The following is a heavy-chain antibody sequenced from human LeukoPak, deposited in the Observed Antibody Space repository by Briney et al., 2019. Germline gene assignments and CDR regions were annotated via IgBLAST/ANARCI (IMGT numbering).Heavy chain of an antibody. CDR3: ASHYYDSSGYYPFDY. CDR2: ISAYNGST. CDR1: GYTFTSYG. Sequence: ASVKVSCKASGYTFTSYGISWVRQAPGQGLEWMGWISAYNGSTNYAQKLQGRVTMTTDTSTSTAYMELRSLRSEDTAVYYCASHYYDSSGYYPFDYWGQGTLVTVSS. V-gene: IGHV1-18*01. D-gene: IGHD3-22*01. J-gene: IGHJ4*02.